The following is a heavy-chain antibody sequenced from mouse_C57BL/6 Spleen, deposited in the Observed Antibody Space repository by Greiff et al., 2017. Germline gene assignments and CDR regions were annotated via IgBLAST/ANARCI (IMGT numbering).Heavy chain of an antibody. CDR3: AGYDYGSSYGYFDV. CDR2: IHPNSGSP. Sequence: QVQLQQPGAELVKPGASVKLSCKASGYTFTSYWMHWVKQRPGQGLEWIGMIHPNSGSPNYNEKFKSKATLTVDKSSSTAYMQLSSLTSEDSAVYACAGYDYGSSYGYFDVWGTGTTVTVSS. D-gene: IGHD1-1*01. V-gene: IGHV1-64*01. J-gene: IGHJ1*03. CDR1: GYTFTSYW.